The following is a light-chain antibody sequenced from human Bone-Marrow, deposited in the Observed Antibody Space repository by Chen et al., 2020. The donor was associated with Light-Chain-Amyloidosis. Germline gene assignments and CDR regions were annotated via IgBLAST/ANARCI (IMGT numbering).Light chain of an antibody. CDR2: DAS. CDR1: QSVRNY. J-gene: IGKJ3*01. CDR3: QQRSSWPIT. Sequence: EVVLTQSPATLSLSPGERATLSCRASQSVRNYLAWYQQKPGQAPRLLIYDASTRTTGIPARFSGSGSGTDFTLTINSLEPEDFAVYYCQQRSSWPITFGPGTRVDIK. V-gene: IGKV3-11*01.